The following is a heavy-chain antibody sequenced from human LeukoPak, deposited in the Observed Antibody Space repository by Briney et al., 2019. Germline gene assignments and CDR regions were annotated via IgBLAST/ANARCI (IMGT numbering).Heavy chain of an antibody. CDR3: ARHFHRVGYTSNAFDI. J-gene: IGHJ3*02. Sequence: SETLSLTCTVSGGSFSSSSHYWGWIRQPPGKGLEWIGSLYYSGSTYYNASLRSRLTISVDTSKSQFSLKLTSVTAADTAVYYCARHFHRVGYTSNAFDIWGQGTMVTVSS. CDR1: GGSFSSSSHY. D-gene: IGHD5-24*01. CDR2: LYYSGST. V-gene: IGHV4-39*01.